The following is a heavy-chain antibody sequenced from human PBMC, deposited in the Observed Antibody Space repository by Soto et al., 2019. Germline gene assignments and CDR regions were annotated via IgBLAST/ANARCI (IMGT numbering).Heavy chain of an antibody. CDR1: GYSFTSYW. J-gene: IGHJ3*02. V-gene: IGHV5-51*01. Sequence: GESLKISCKGSGYSFTSYWIGWVRQMPGKGLEWMGIIYPGDSDTRYSPSFQGQVTISADKSISTAYLQWSSLKASDTAMYYYSRHKYDFWSNYAPRDAFDIWGEGTMVTVTS. CDR2: IYPGDSDT. D-gene: IGHD3-3*01. CDR3: SRHKYDFWSNYAPRDAFDI.